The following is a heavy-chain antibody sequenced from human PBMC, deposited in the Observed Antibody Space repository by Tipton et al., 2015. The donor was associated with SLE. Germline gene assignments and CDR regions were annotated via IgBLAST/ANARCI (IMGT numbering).Heavy chain of an antibody. D-gene: IGHD3-16*01. CDR1: GGSFSGYY. CDR2: INHSGST. J-gene: IGHJ4*02. Sequence: TLSLTCAVYGGSFSGYYWSWIRQPPGKGLEWIGEINHSGSTNYNPSLKSRVTISVDTSKNQFSLKLSSVTAADTAVYCCARAFYDYVWGSPSHYFDYWGQGTLVTVSS. V-gene: IGHV4-34*01. CDR3: ARAFYDYVWGSPSHYFDY.